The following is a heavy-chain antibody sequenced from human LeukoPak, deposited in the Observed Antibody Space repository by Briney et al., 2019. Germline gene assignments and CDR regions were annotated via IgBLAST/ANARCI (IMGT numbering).Heavy chain of an antibody. V-gene: IGHV3-66*01. CDR2: IYSGGST. CDR1: GFTVSSNY. D-gene: IGHD5-12*01. CDR3: ASVDVGDAFDI. J-gene: IGHJ3*02. Sequence: TGGSLRLSCAASGFTVSSNYMSWVRQAPGKGLEWVSVIYSGGSTYYADSVKGRFTISRDNSKNTLYLQMNSLRAEDTAVYYCASVDVGDAFDIWGQGTMVAVSS.